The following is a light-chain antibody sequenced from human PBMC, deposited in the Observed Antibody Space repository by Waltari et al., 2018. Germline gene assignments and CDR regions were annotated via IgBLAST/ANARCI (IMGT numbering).Light chain of an antibody. CDR1: NSNIGRNY. Sequence: QSVLTQPPSASGTPGQRVTISSSGSNSNIGRNYVYWYQQLPGTAPKLLIVRSNQRLSGVPDRFSASKSGTSASLAISGLRSEDEADYYCAAWDDSLSAWVFGGGTKLTVL. CDR3: AAWDDSLSAWV. J-gene: IGLJ3*02. CDR2: RSN. V-gene: IGLV1-47*01.